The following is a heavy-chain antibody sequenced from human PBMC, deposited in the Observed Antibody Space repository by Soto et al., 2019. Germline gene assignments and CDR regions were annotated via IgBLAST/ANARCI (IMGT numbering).Heavy chain of an antibody. V-gene: IGHV4-30-4*01. Sequence: PSETLSLICTVFGGSISSGDYYWSWIRQPPGKGLEWIGYIYYSGSTYYNPSLKSRVTISVDTSKNQFSLKLSSVTAADTAVYYCARDPGTYYDFWSGYNYYYGMDVWGQGTTVTVSS. J-gene: IGHJ6*02. CDR1: GGSISSGDYY. CDR3: ARDPGTYYDFWSGYNYYYGMDV. D-gene: IGHD3-3*01. CDR2: IYYSGST.